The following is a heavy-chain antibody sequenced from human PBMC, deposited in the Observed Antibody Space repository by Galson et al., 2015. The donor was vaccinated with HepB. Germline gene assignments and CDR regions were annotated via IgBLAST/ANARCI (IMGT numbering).Heavy chain of an antibody. J-gene: IGHJ4*02. Sequence: SLRLSCAASGFTFSSYGMHWVRQAPGKGLEWVAVISYDGSNKYYADSVKGRFTISRDNSKNTLYLQMNSLRAEDTAVYYCAKDLELYYCSGSSYDYWGQGTLVTVSS. D-gene: IGHD3-10*01. CDR3: AKDLELYYCSGSSYDY. CDR2: ISYDGSNK. V-gene: IGHV3-30*18. CDR1: GFTFSSYG.